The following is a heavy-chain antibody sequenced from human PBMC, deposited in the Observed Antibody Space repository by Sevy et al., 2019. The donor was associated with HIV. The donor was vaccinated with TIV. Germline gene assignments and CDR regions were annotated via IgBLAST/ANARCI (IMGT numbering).Heavy chain of an antibody. CDR3: TRDLYYYDSSGYYNY. D-gene: IGHD3-22*01. Sequence: GGSLRLSCTASGFTFGDYAMSWFRQAPGKGLEWVGFIRSKAYGGTTEYAASVKGRFTNSRDDSKSIAYLQMNSLKTEDTAMYYCTRDLYYYDSSGYYNYWGQGTLVTVSS. CDR1: GFTFGDYA. J-gene: IGHJ4*02. CDR2: IRSKAYGGTT. V-gene: IGHV3-49*03.